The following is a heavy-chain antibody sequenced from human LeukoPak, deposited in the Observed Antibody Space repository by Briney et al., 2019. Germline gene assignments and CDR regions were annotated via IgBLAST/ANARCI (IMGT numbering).Heavy chain of an antibody. D-gene: IGHD5-24*01. CDR3: ARGWLQLKIDY. J-gene: IGHJ4*02. CDR1: GFTFCSYW. CDR2: INSDGSST. V-gene: IGHV3-74*01. Sequence: GGSLRLSCAASGFTFCSYWMHWVRQAPGKGLVWVSRINSDGSSTTYTDPVKGRFTISRDKAKNTLYLQMNSLRAEDTAVYYCARGWLQLKIDYWGQGTLVTVSS.